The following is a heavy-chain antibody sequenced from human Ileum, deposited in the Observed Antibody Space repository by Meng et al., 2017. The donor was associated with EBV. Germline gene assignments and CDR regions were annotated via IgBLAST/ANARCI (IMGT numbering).Heavy chain of an antibody. D-gene: IGHD3-9*01. V-gene: IGHV4-39*07. CDR2: TYYSGST. CDR1: GASIRGSRYY. CDR3: ARGDILTGYWYYFDY. Sequence: LHLQASGPGLVKPSETLSLTCTVSGASIRGSRYYWGWIRQPPGKGLEWIGSTYYSGSTNYNPSLKSRVTISVDTSKNQFSLNLSSVTAADTAVYYCARGDILTGYWYYFDYWGQGILVTVSS. J-gene: IGHJ4*02.